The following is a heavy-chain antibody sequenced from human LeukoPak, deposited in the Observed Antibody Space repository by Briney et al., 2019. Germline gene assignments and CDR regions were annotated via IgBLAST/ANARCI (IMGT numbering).Heavy chain of an antibody. CDR2: IYSGGGT. D-gene: IGHD6-13*01. V-gene: IGHV3-53*05. J-gene: IGHJ5*02. Sequence: GGSLRLSCAASGFSVNNKYMTWVRQTPAKGLEWVSVIYSGGGTYYADFVKGRFTISRDDSKNTLYLQMNSLRAEDTAVYYCAKVAYSSSWWDGWFDPWGQGTLVTVSS. CDR1: GFSVNNKY. CDR3: AKVAYSSSWWDGWFDP.